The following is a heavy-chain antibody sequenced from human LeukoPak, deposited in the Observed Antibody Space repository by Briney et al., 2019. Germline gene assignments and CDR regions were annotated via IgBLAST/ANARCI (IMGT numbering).Heavy chain of an antibody. J-gene: IGHJ4*02. CDR2: IRSKAYGGTT. D-gene: IGHD3-10*01. CDR3: TRDQLLWFGNDY. V-gene: IGHV3-49*04. CDR1: GFTFGDYA. Sequence: GGSLRLSCTASGFTFGDYAMSWVRQAPGKGLEWVGFIRSKAYGGTTEYAASVKGRFTISRDDSKSIAYLQMNSLKTEDTAVYYCTRDQLLWFGNDYWGQGTLVTVSS.